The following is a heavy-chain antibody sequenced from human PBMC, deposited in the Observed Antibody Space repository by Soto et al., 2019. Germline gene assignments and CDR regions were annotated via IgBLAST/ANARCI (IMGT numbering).Heavy chain of an antibody. Sequence: LRLSCAASGFTFSTYWMDWVRQTPGKGLEWVANINQDGSEKNYVDSVKGRFTIYRDNAKNSLYLQMSSLTAEDSALYYCSRSLNAWGQGTLVTVS. J-gene: IGHJ5*02. CDR3: SRSLNA. CDR2: INQDGSEK. CDR1: GFTFSTYW. V-gene: IGHV3-7*01.